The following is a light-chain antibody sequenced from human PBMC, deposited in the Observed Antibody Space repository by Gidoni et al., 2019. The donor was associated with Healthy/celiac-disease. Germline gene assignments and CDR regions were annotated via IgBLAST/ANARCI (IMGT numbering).Light chain of an antibody. Sequence: DIQMTQSPSTLSASVGDRVTITCRASQSISSWLAWYQQKPGKALKLLFYKASSLESGAPSRFSGSGSGTEFTLTISSLQPDDFATYYCQQYNSYSSTFGQGTKVEIK. J-gene: IGKJ1*01. CDR3: QQYNSYSST. V-gene: IGKV1-5*03. CDR2: KAS. CDR1: QSISSW.